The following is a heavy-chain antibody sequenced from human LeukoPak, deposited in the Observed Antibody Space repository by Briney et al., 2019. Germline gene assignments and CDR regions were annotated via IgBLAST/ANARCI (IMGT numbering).Heavy chain of an antibody. CDR2: IHVSGMT. CDR1: GDSISSNC. J-gene: IGHJ6*03. D-gene: IGHD2/OR15-2a*01. CDR3: AREAISDPRLSSYFLDV. Sequence: SPSLSLTWTVSGDSISSNCCGWIRQQPGKWLEWIGYIHVSGMTNYHSALKSRATLSVDTSTNQFSLKRTSGASADTAFYFWAREAISDPRLSSYFLDVWGEGTAVTVSS. V-gene: IGHV4-59*01.